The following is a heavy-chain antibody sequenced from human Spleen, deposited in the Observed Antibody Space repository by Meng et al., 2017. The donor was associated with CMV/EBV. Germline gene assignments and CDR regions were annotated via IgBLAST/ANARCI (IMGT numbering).Heavy chain of an antibody. CDR3: ASGYRGYDLVPAV. D-gene: IGHD5-12*01. J-gene: IGHJ6*02. CDR2: SSRSGSHI. CDR1: GLTFSPYR. Sequence: GGSLRLSCTASGLTFSPYRMNWVRQAPGKGLEWVASSSRSGSHINYADSVKGRFTISRDNAKNSLYLQMNSLRAEDTAVYYCASGYRGYDLVPAVWGQGTTVTVSS. V-gene: IGHV3-21*01.